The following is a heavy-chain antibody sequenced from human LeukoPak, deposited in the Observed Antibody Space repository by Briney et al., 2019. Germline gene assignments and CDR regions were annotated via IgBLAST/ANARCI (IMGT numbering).Heavy chain of an antibody. CDR3: ARGMKEHEIFVWEVAADPFWDY. Sequence: GGSLRLSCAASGFTVSSNYMSWVRQAPGKGLEWVSVIYSGGSTYYADSVKGRFTISRDNSKNTLYLQMNSLRAEDTAVYYCARGMKEHEIFVWEVAADPFWDYWGQGTLVTVSS. CDR1: GFTVSSNY. D-gene: IGHD6-13*01. J-gene: IGHJ4*02. CDR2: IYSGGST. V-gene: IGHV3-66*01.